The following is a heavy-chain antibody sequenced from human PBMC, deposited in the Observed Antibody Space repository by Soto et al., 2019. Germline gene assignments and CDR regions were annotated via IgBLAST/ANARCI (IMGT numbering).Heavy chain of an antibody. V-gene: IGHV3-23*01. Sequence: GGSLRLSCAASGFTFDSYVMSWVRQAPGKGLEWVSRISATGSGTDYADSVKGRFTISRDNSKNMLYLQMNSLRAEDTAVYYCAKPSTTTNWYLFDYWGQGALVTVSS. J-gene: IGHJ4*02. D-gene: IGHD1-1*01. CDR3: AKPSTTTNWYLFDY. CDR2: ISATGSGT. CDR1: GFTFDSYV.